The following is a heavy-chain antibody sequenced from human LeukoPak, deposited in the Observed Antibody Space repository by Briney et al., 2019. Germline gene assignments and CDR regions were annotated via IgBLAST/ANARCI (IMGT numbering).Heavy chain of an antibody. Sequence: ASVKVSCKASGYTFTSYGISWVRQAPGQGLEWMGWISAYNGNTNYAQKLKGRVTMTTDTSTSTAYMELRSLRSDDTAVYYCARDLSEAHLVLNYGMDVWGQGTTVTVSS. CDR2: ISAYNGNT. CDR1: GYTFTSYG. V-gene: IGHV1-18*01. D-gene: IGHD1-14*01. CDR3: ARDLSEAHLVLNYGMDV. J-gene: IGHJ6*02.